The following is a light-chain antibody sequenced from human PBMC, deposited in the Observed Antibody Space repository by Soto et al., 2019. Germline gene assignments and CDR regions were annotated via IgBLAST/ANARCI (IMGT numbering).Light chain of an antibody. J-gene: IGLJ1*01. CDR3: AAWVASLSGHV. Sequence: QSVLTQSPSASGTPGQRVTISCYGSSSNIGSYPVYWYQQLPGTAPKLLINSDDQRPSGVPDRFSASKSGTSASLAISGLRSEDEADYYCAAWVASLSGHVFGAGTKVTVL. CDR1: SSNIGSYP. V-gene: IGLV1-47*02. CDR2: SDD.